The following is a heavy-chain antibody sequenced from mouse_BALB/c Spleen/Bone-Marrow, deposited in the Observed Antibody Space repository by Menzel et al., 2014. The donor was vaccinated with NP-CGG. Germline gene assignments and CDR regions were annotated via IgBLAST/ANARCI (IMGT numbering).Heavy chain of an antibody. J-gene: IGHJ4*01. D-gene: IGHD2-4*01. Sequence: VQLQQSGPELVKPGASVKMSCKASGYTFTSYVMHWVKQKPGQGLDWIGYINPYNDGTKYNEKFKGKATLTSDKSSSTAYMELSSLTSEDSAVYYCARGVHYDYDEGALDYWGQGTSVTVSS. CDR3: ARGVHYDYDEGALDY. CDR1: GYTFTSYV. CDR2: INPYNDGT. V-gene: IGHV1-14*01.